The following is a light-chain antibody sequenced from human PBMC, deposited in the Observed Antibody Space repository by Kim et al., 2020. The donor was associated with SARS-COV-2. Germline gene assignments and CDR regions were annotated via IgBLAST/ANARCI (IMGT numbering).Light chain of an antibody. V-gene: IGKV1-39*01. CDR1: QSINSY. CDR2: VAS. CDR3: QQSFNTPLT. J-gene: IGKJ4*01. Sequence: ASVGDRVTITCRASQSINSYLNWYQQKPGKAPNLVIYVASNLQSGVPSRFSCSGSGTDFTLTISSLQPEDFATYYCQQSFNTPLTFGGGTKVDIK.